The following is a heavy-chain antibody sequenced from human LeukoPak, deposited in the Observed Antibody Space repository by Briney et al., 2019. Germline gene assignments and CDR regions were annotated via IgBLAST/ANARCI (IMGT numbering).Heavy chain of an antibody. D-gene: IGHD3-9*01. J-gene: IGHJ4*02. Sequence: GGSLRLSCAASGFTFSSYAMSWVRQAPGKGLEWVSAISGSGGSTYYADSVKGRFTISRDNSKNTLYLQMNSLRAEDTAVYYCARDKMYYDILTGYLDYWGQGTLVTVSP. V-gene: IGHV3-23*01. CDR3: ARDKMYYDILTGYLDY. CDR1: GFTFSSYA. CDR2: ISGSGGST.